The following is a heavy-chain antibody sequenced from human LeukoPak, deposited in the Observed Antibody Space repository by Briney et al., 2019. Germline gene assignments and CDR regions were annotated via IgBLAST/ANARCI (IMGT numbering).Heavy chain of an antibody. CDR1: GYTFTSYA. V-gene: IGHV1-3*03. Sequence: GASVKVSCKASGYTFTSYAMHWVRQAPGQRLEWMGWINAGNGNTKYSQEFQGRVTITRDTSASTAYMELSSLRSEDMAVYYCAREGYSSSWYYFDYWGQGTLVTVSS. D-gene: IGHD6-13*01. CDR3: AREGYSSSWYYFDY. CDR2: INAGNGNT. J-gene: IGHJ4*02.